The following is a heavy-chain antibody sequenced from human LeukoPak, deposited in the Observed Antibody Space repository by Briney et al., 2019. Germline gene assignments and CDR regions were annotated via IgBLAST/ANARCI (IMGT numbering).Heavy chain of an antibody. CDR1: GFTFSSYG. CDR2: ISYDGSNK. V-gene: IGHV3-30*18. J-gene: IGHJ4*02. D-gene: IGHD6-13*01. CDR3: AKEIQAGSWYTPSFDY. Sequence: PGRSLRLSCAASGFTFSSYGMHWVRQAPGKGLEWVAVISYDGSNKYYADPVKGRFTISRDNSKNTLYLQMNSLRAEDTAVYYCAKEIQAGSWYTPSFDYWGQGTLVTVSS.